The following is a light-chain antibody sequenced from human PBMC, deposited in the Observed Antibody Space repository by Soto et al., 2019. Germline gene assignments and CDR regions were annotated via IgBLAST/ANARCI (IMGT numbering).Light chain of an antibody. CDR3: QQYSTSPPT. V-gene: IGKV3-20*01. CDR2: GAS. CDR1: QSVSSNF. J-gene: IGKJ1*01. Sequence: EIVLTQSPGTLSLSPGERATLSCKASQSVSSNFLAWYQRKPGPAPRLLIYGASYRATDIPHRFSSSGSGTDFTLTITRLEPEDFELYYCQQYSTSPPTFGQGTKVEI.